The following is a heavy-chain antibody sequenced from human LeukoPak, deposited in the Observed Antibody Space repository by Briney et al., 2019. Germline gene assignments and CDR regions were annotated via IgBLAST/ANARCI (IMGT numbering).Heavy chain of an antibody. Sequence: PGGSLTLSCAASGFTFRNFWMHWVRQAPGKGLVWVSRINTDGSRTDYADSVKGRFTISRDNAKNTLYLQMNSLRAEDTAVYYCARVCLTNWGSEFGSWGQGTLVTVSS. CDR2: INTDGSRT. J-gene: IGHJ4*02. CDR1: GFTFRNFW. CDR3: ARVCLTNWGSEFGS. V-gene: IGHV3-74*01. D-gene: IGHD7-27*01.